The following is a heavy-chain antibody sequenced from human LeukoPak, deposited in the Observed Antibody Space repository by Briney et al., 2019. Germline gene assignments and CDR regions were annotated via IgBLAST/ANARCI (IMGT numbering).Heavy chain of an antibody. D-gene: IGHD1-1*01. CDR1: GFTFSSYS. CDR2: ISYDGSNK. Sequence: PGGSLRLSCAASGFTFSSYSMNWVRQAPGKGLEWVAVISYDGSNKYYADSVKGRFTISRDNSKNTLYLQMNSLRAEDTAVYYCARDRTTVSTGTTPWFDPWGQGTLVTVSS. V-gene: IGHV3-30*03. CDR3: ARDRTTVSTGTTPWFDP. J-gene: IGHJ5*02.